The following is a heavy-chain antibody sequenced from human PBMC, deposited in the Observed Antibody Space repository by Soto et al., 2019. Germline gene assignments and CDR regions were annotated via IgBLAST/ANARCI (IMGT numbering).Heavy chain of an antibody. V-gene: IGHV1-2*02. CDR1: GYTFTGYC. J-gene: IGHJ3*02. CDR2: INPNSGGT. D-gene: IGHD1-26*01. CDR3: VRDRWELLRAFDI. Sequence: SVKVSCQASGYTFTGYCIHSVRHAPGQGLEWMGWINPNSGGTNYAQKFQGRVTMTRETSISTAYMELSRLRSDDTAVYYFVRDRWELLRAFDIWGQGTMVTVSS.